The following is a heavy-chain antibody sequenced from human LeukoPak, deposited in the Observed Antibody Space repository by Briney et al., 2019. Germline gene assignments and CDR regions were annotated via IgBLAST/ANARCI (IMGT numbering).Heavy chain of an antibody. V-gene: IGHV1-2*02. CDR3: ARGAPAYDYVWGSYRSTRYYMDV. D-gene: IGHD3-16*02. Sequence: ASVKVSCKASGYTFTVYYMHWVRQAPGQGLEWMGWINPNSGGTNYAQKFQGRVTMTRDTSISTAYMELSSLRSEDTAVYYCARGAPAYDYVWGSYRSTRYYMDVWGKGTTVTISS. CDR2: INPNSGGT. J-gene: IGHJ6*03. CDR1: GYTFTVYY.